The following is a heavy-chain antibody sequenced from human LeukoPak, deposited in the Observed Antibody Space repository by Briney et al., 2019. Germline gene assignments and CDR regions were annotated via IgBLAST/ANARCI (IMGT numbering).Heavy chain of an antibody. J-gene: IGHJ5*02. D-gene: IGHD6-13*01. V-gene: IGHV1-18*01. CDR3: ARVRVAAAGSGFWFDP. CDR1: GYTFTSYG. CDR2: ISAYNGNT. Sequence: ASVKASCKASGYTFTSYGISWVRQAPGQGLEWMGWISAYNGNTNYAQKLQGRVTMTTDTSTSTAYMELRSLRSDDTAVYYCARVRVAAAGSGFWFDPWGQGTLVTVSS.